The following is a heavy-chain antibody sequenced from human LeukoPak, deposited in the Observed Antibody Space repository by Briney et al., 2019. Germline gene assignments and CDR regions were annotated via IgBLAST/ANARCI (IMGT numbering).Heavy chain of an antibody. CDR1: GGSLSGYY. CDR2: INHSGST. CDR3: ARARYYDFWSGYYPGDNWFDP. D-gene: IGHD3-3*01. Sequence: SETLSLTCAVYGGSLSGYYWSWIRQPPGKGLEWIGEINHSGSTNYNPSLKSRVTISVDTSKNQFSLKLSSVTAADTAVYYCARARYYDFWSGYYPGDNWFDPWGQGTLVTVSS. J-gene: IGHJ5*02. V-gene: IGHV4-34*01.